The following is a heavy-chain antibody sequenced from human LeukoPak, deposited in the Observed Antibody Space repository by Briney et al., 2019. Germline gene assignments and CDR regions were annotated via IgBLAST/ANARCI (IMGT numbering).Heavy chain of an antibody. CDR3: ARDSQGSGIYSVDY. CDR2: INRDGSEM. Sequence: GGSLRLSCAASGFTFGSYWLSWVRQAPGRGLEWVANINRDGSEMHYVDPVKGRFTISRDNAKNSLYLQMNSLSAEDTAVYHCARDSQGSGIYSVDYWGQGTLVTVSS. D-gene: IGHD3-10*01. J-gene: IGHJ4*02. CDR1: GFTFGSYW. V-gene: IGHV3-7*05.